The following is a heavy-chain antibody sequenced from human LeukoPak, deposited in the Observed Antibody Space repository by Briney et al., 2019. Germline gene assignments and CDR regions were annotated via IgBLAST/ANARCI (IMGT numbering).Heavy chain of an antibody. CDR3: ARGGGLDV. CDR2: ISSSGSTI. D-gene: IGHD3-16*01. J-gene: IGHJ6*02. Sequence: GGSLRLSCAASGFTFSDYYMNWIRQAPGKGLEWVSHISSSGSTIYNADSVKGRFTMSRDNAKNSLYLQMNSLRAEDTAVYFCARGGGLDVWGQGATVTVSS. V-gene: IGHV3-11*01. CDR1: GFTFSDYY.